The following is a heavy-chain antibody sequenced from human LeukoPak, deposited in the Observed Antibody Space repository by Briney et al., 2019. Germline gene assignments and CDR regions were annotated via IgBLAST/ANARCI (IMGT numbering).Heavy chain of an antibody. CDR1: GFTFSSYA. CDR3: AKVADLGLLWFGELGY. Sequence: PGGSLRLSCAASGFTFSSYAMSWVRQAPGKGLEWVSAICGSGGSTYYADSVKGRFTISRDNSKNTLYLQMNSLRAEDTAVYYCAKVADLGLLWFGELGYWGQGTLVTVSS. V-gene: IGHV3-23*01. D-gene: IGHD3-10*01. CDR2: ICGSGGST. J-gene: IGHJ4*02.